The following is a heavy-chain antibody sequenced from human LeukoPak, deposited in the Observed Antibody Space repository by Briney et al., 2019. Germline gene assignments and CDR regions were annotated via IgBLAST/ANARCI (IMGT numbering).Heavy chain of an antibody. CDR1: GFTFSSYA. D-gene: IGHD1-26*01. CDR3: AKGGSYLTDYFDY. CDR2: ISGSGGST. V-gene: IGHV3-23*01. Sequence: PGGSLRLSCAAPGFTFSSYAMSWVRQAPGKGLEWVSAISGSGGSTYYADSAKGRFTISRDNSKNTLYLQMNSLRAEDTAVYYCAKGGSYLTDYFDYWGQGTLVTVSS. J-gene: IGHJ4*02.